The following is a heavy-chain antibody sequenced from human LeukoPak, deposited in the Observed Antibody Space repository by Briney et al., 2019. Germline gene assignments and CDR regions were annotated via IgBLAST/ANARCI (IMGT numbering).Heavy chain of an antibody. D-gene: IGHD1-26*01. CDR2: ISAYNGNT. V-gene: IGHV1-18*01. Sequence: ASVKVSCKASGYTFTSYGISWVRQAPGQGLEWMGWISAYNGNTNYAQKLQGRVTMTTDTSTSTAYMELRSLRSDDTAVYYCARDGAPLVGATYFDYWGQGTLVTVSP. CDR3: ARDGAPLVGATYFDY. J-gene: IGHJ4*02. CDR1: GYTFTSYG.